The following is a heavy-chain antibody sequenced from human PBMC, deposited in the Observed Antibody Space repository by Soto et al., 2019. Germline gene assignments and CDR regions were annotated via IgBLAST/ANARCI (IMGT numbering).Heavy chain of an antibody. Sequence: ASVKVSCKASGGTFSSYAISWVRQAPGQGLEWMGGKGSFDPEDGETIYAQKFQGRLTMTEDSSRDTAYMELSSLRSEDTAVYYCATLRGRHALDIWGQGTKVTVSS. CDR3: ATLRGRHALDI. J-gene: IGHJ3*02. CDR1: GGTFSSYA. D-gene: IGHD4-17*01. CDR2: FDPEDGET. V-gene: IGHV1-24*01.